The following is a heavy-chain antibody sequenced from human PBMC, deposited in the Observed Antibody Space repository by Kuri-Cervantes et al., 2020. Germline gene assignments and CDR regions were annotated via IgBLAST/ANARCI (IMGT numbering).Heavy chain of an antibody. J-gene: IGHJ4*02. CDR2: IRFDGSIK. V-gene: IGHV3-30*02. Sequence: GESLKISCAASGFTFSSYAMHWVRQAPGKGLGWVAFIRFDGSIKQSADSVKGRFTISRDNSKNTLYLQMGSLRAEDMAVYYCARDTRWFGELLFVYWGQGTLVTVSS. CDR1: GFTFSSYA. D-gene: IGHD3-10*01. CDR3: ARDTRWFGELLFVY.